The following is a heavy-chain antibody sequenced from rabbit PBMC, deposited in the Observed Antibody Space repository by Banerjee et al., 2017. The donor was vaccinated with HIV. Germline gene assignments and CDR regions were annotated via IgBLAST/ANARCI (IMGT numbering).Heavy chain of an antibody. CDR1: GFDFSSYY. V-gene: IGHV1S7*01. D-gene: IGHD7-1*01. CDR3: AREDYAGYGFFNL. CDR2: IDPVFGST. J-gene: IGHJ4*01. Sequence: QLKESGGGLVQPGGSLKLSCKASGFDFSSYYMSWVRQAPGKGLEWIGYIDPVFGSTSYASWVNGRFTISSHNAQNTVSLQMNSLTAADTATYFCAREDYAGYGFFNLWGPGTLVTVS.